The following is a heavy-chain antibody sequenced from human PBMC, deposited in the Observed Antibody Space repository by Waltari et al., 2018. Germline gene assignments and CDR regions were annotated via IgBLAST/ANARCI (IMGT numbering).Heavy chain of an antibody. D-gene: IGHD5-12*01. J-gene: IGHJ4*01. CDR2: TRFDGINK. V-gene: IGHV3-30*02. Sequence: QVFLVESGGGVVQPGDSLRLSCVSSGSNLNIYGMHWFRLAPGKGLEWVAFTRFDGINKHYADSVKGRFTISRDNIKNTLYLQMNSLRREDSAIYYCAREDIVSETQWRGNQYRGNSGYDLWGQGTLVSVSS. CDR1: GSNLNIYG. CDR3: AREDIVSETQWRGNQYRGNSGYDL.